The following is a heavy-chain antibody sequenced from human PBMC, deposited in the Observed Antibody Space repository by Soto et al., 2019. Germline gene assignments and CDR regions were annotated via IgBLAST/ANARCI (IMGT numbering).Heavy chain of an antibody. J-gene: IGHJ6*03. V-gene: IGHV3-33*01. Sequence: QVQLVESGGGVVQPGRSLRLSCAASGFTFSSYGMHWVRQAPGKGLEWVAVIWYDGSNKYYADSVKGRFTISRDNSKNTLYLQMNSLRAEDTAVYYCARVTGTMVRDYYYYMDVWGKGTTVTVSS. D-gene: IGHD3-10*01. CDR3: ARVTGTMVRDYYYYMDV. CDR2: IWYDGSNK. CDR1: GFTFSSYG.